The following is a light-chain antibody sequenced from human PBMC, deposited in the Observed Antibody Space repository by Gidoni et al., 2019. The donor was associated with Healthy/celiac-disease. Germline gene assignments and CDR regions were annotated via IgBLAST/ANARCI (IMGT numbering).Light chain of an antibody. CDR2: DAS. J-gene: IGKJ4*01. CDR3: QQRSNWRVT. V-gene: IGKV3-11*01. CDR1: QSVSSY. Sequence: EIVLTQSPATLSLSPGERATLACKASQSVSSYLAWYQQKPDQATRLLIYDASNRATGIPARFSGSGSGAAFTLTISSLAPEDFAVYYCQQRSNWRVTFGGGTKVEIK.